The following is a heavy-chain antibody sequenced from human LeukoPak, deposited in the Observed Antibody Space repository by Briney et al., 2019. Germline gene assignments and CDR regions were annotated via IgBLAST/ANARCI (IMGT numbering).Heavy chain of an antibody. CDR1: GFTFSSYS. D-gene: IGHD4-23*01. J-gene: IGHJ6*03. CDR3: ARDAANYGGNPIPPHYYYYYYMDV. CDR2: ISSSSSYI. V-gene: IGHV3-21*01. Sequence: GGSLRLSCAASGFTFSSYSMNWVRQAPGKGLEWVSSISSSSSYIYYADSVKGRFTISRDNAKNSLYLQMNSLRAEDTAVYYCARDAANYGGNPIPPHYYYYYYMDVWGKGTTVTVSS.